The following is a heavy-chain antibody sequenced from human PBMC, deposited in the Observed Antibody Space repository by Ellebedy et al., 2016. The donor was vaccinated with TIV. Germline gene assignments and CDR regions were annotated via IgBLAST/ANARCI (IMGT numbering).Heavy chain of an antibody. V-gene: IGHV5-51*01. Sequence: KVSCKGSGYSLTTYWIGWVRQMPGKGLEWMGIIYPGDSDTRYSPSFQGQVTISADKSISTAYLQWSNLKASDTAMYYCARGGDYYYYGMDVWGQGTTVTVSS. D-gene: IGHD3-10*01. CDR3: ARGGDYYYYGMDV. J-gene: IGHJ6*02. CDR2: IYPGDSDT. CDR1: GYSLTTYW.